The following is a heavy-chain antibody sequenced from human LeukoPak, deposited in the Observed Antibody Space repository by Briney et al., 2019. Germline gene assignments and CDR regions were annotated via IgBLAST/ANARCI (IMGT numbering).Heavy chain of an antibody. Sequence: PSETLSLTCAVYGGSFSGYYWSWIRQPPGKGLEWIGEINHSGSTYYNPSLKSRVTISVDTSKNQFSLKLSSVTAADTAVYYCARVLTAMGSNWFDPWGQGTLVTVSS. CDR1: GGSFSGYY. V-gene: IGHV4-34*01. CDR3: ARVLTAMGSNWFDP. D-gene: IGHD2-21*02. J-gene: IGHJ5*02. CDR2: INHSGST.